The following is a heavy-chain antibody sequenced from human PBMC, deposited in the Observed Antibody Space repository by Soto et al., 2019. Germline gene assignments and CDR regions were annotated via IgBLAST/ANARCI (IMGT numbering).Heavy chain of an antibody. J-gene: IGHJ4*02. Sequence: PGGSLRLSCAASGFTFSSYGMHWVRQAPGKGLEWVAVISYDGSNKYYADSVKGRFTISRDNSKNTLYLQMNSLRAEDTAVYYCAKDARVGGDTYYYDSSGYPTQLDYWGQGTLVTVSS. D-gene: IGHD3-22*01. CDR1: GFTFSSYG. CDR2: ISYDGSNK. V-gene: IGHV3-30*18. CDR3: AKDARVGGDTYYYDSSGYPTQLDY.